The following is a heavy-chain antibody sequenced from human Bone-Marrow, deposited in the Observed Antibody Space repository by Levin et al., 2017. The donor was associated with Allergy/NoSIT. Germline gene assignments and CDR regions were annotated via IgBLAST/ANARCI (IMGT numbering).Heavy chain of an antibody. CDR2: IKHDGSRT. V-gene: IGHV3-7*01. CDR1: GFTFHTYW. J-gene: IGHJ4*02. CDR3: ARASSRYHADSTGGFVY. D-gene: IGHD7-27*01. Sequence: PGGSLRLSCAASGFTFHTYWMHWVRQAPGKGLQWVANIKHDGSRTYYLDSVKGRFTISRDDAKTSVYLQMDSLRADDPAVYYCARASSRYHADSTGGFVYWGQGTLVTVSS.